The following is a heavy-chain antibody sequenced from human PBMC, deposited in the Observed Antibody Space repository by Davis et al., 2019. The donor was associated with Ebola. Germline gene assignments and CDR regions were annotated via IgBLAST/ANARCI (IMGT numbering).Heavy chain of an antibody. V-gene: IGHV3-30*18. Sequence: SLIIPCAASGFTFRSYGMHSLRQAPGKALEWVAVISSDGTNKYYVDSVKGRFTISRDNSKNALYLQMNSLRAEDTAVDYCAKGWLADFDYWGQGTLVTVAS. CDR2: ISSDGTNK. CDR3: AKGWLADFDY. D-gene: IGHD6-19*01. CDR1: GFTFRSYG. J-gene: IGHJ4*02.